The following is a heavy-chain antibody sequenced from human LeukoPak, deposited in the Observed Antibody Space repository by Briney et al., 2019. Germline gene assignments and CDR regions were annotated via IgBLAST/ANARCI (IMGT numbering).Heavy chain of an antibody. CDR3: ARGPDSSGSYYFDF. Sequence: PSETLSLTCTVSGGSISSGDYYWSWIRQPPGKGLEWIGYIYHSGSTYFNPSLKSRVTISVDTSKNQFSLKLSSVTAADTAVYYCARGPDSSGSYYFDFWGRGTLATVSS. CDR2: IYHSGST. V-gene: IGHV4-30-4*01. D-gene: IGHD3-22*01. J-gene: IGHJ4*02. CDR1: GGSISSGDYY.